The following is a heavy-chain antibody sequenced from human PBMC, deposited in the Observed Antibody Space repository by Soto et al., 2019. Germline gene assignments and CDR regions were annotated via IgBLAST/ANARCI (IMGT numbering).Heavy chain of an antibody. D-gene: IGHD2-15*01. J-gene: IGHJ6*02. Sequence: QVQLVESGGGVVQHGRSLRLSCAASGFTFRNYAMHWVRQAPGKGLECVAVISYDGGNKFYRDYVKGRFTISRDNSKNTLYLQINSLRYEDTAVYYCARGDREDIAVVIGVRPGEYGVDVWGQGTTVTVSS. CDR1: GFTFRNYA. CDR3: ARGDREDIAVVIGVRPGEYGVDV. CDR2: ISYDGGNK. V-gene: IGHV3-30-3*01.